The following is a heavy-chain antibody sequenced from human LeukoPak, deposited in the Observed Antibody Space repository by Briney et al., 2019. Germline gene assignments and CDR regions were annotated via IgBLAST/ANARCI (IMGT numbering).Heavy chain of an antibody. CDR1: GFTFSIHA. J-gene: IGHJ3*02. CDR3: ARDTRGSARPDAFDI. Sequence: GGALRLSCAASGFTFSIHAMNWARQAPGKGLEWVSYISSRSSTIFYADSVKGRFTISRDNAKNSLYLQMNSLRDEDTAVYYCARDTRGSARPDAFDIWGEGTMVTLSS. D-gene: IGHD3-10*01. CDR2: ISSRSSTI. V-gene: IGHV3-48*02.